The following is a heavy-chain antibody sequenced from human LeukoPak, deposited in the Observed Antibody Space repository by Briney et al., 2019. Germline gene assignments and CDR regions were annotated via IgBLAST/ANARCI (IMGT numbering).Heavy chain of an antibody. CDR3: AKDSRRVSTVTAMVTKTRTFLDY. D-gene: IGHD5-18*01. J-gene: IGHJ4*02. CDR1: GFTFTKAW. Sequence: PGGSLRLSCAASGFTFTKAWMNWVRQAPGKGLEWVANIKQDGSNKYYADSVKGRFTISRDNSKNTLFLQMNSLRAEDTAVYYCAKDSRRVSTVTAMVTKTRTFLDYWGQGTLVTVSS. V-gene: IGHV3-30*02. CDR2: IKQDGSNK.